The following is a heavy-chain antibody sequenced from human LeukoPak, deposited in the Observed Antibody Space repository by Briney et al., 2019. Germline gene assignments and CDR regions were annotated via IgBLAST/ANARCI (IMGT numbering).Heavy chain of an antibody. V-gene: IGHV1-18*01. J-gene: IGHJ3*01. D-gene: IGHD2-21*02. CDR1: GYTFSSYD. CDR2: ISAYNGNT. Sequence: ASVKVSCKASGYTFSSYDINWVRQAPGQGLEWMGWISAYNGNTNYAQKLQGRVTMTTDTSTSTAYMELRSLRSDDTAVHYCARDRAAYCGGDCYSLAFDVWGQGTMVTVSS. CDR3: ARDRAAYCGGDCYSLAFDV.